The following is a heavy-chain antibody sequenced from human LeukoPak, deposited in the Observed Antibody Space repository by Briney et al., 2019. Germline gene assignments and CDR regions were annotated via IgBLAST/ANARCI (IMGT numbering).Heavy chain of an antibody. D-gene: IGHD3-10*01. V-gene: IGHV1-8*03. J-gene: IGHJ4*02. Sequence: GASVKLSCKASGYTFTSYDINWVRQATGQGLEWMGWMNPNSGNTGYAQKFQGRVTITRNTSISTAYMELSSLRSEDTAVYYCARVGELAYYFDYWGQGTLVTVSS. CDR2: MNPNSGNT. CDR1: GYTFTSYD. CDR3: ARVGELAYYFDY.